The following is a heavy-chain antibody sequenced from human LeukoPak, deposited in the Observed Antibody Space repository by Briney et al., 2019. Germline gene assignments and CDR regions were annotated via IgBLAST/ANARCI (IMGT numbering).Heavy chain of an antibody. CDR2: INPNSGGT. V-gene: IGHV1-2*02. CDR1: GYTFTGYY. J-gene: IGHJ4*02. Sequence: GASVKVSCKASGYTFTGYYMHWVRQAPGQGLEWMGWINPNSGGTNYAQKFQGRVTMTRDTSISTAYMELSRLRSDDTAVYYCARDGSKERWLQLRDYFDYWGQGTLDTVSS. CDR3: ARDGSKERWLQLRDYFDY. D-gene: IGHD5-24*01.